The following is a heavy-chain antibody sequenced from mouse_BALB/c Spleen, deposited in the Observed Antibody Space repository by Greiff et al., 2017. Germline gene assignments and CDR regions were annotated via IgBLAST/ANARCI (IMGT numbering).Heavy chain of an antibody. Sequence: EVQGVESGGGLVQPGGSRKLSCAASGFTFSSFGMHWVRQAPEKGLEWVAYISSGSSTIYYADTVKGRFTISRDNPKNTLFLQMTSLRSEDTAMYYCARRYDGLYYAMDYWGQGTSVTVSS. CDR2: ISSGSSTI. D-gene: IGHD2-14*01. CDR3: ARRYDGLYYAMDY. CDR1: GFTFSSFG. J-gene: IGHJ4*01. V-gene: IGHV5-17*02.